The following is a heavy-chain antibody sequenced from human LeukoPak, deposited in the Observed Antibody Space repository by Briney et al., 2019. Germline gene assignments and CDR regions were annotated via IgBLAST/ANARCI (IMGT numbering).Heavy chain of an antibody. J-gene: IGHJ4*02. CDR2: VNSDGSST. CDR3: ARDPKGTIFGVVPYYFDY. CDR1: GLSFSSYW. V-gene: IGHV3-74*01. Sequence: AGGSLRLSCVASGLSFSSYWMHWVRQAPGKGLVWLSRVNSDGSSTIYADSVKGRFTISRDNAKNSLYLQMNSLRAEDTAVYYCARDPKGTIFGVVPYYFDYWGQGTLVTVSS. D-gene: IGHD3-3*01.